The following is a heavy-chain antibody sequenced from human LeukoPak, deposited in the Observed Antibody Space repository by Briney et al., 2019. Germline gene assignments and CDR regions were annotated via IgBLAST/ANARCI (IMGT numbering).Heavy chain of an antibody. CDR2: ISAYNGNT. Sequence: SVKVSCKASGYTFTSYGISWVRQAPGQGLEWMGWISAYNGNTNYAQKLQGRVTMTRDTSISTAYMELSRLRSDDTAVYYCARDLIRDIVVVPAARGWFDPWGQGTLVTVSS. V-gene: IGHV1-18*01. D-gene: IGHD2-2*01. CDR1: GYTFTSYG. CDR3: ARDLIRDIVVVPAARGWFDP. J-gene: IGHJ5*02.